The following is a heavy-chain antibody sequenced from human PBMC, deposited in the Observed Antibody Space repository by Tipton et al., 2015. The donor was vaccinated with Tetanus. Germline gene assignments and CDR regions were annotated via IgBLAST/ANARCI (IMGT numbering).Heavy chain of an antibody. CDR1: GYSISRSHW. J-gene: IGHJ4*02. CDR2: IHNSGST. V-gene: IGHV4-28*03. D-gene: IGHD1-26*01. Sequence: TLSLTCAVSGYSISRSHWWAWIRQPPGKGLEWIGHIHNSGSTYYNPSLKSRVTVSVDTSKNQFSLTVNSVTDVDTAVYYCARDQARGARGWNYFDYWGQGSLVTVSP. CDR3: ARDQARGARGWNYFDY.